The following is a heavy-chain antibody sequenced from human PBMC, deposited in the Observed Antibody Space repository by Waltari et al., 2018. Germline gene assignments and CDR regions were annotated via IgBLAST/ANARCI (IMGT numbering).Heavy chain of an antibody. J-gene: IGHJ6*02. V-gene: IGHV3-48*03. CDR1: GFSFSRYE. Sequence: EGQLVESGGGLVQPGGYLRLSCAAFGFSFSRYEMNWVRQAPGKGLEWISYITSSGSTIYYADSVKGRFTISRDNAKNSLYLQMNSLRAEDTAVYFCARDSEYYYGMDVWGQGTTVLVSS. D-gene: IGHD3-10*01. CDR3: ARDSEYYYGMDV. CDR2: ITSSGSTI.